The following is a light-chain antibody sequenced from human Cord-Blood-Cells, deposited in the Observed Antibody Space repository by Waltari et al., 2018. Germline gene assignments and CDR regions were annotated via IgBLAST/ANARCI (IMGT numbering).Light chain of an antibody. CDR3: QQYNNWPLAILT. J-gene: IGKJ4*01. CDR2: GAS. CDR1: QSVSSN. V-gene: IGKV3-15*01. Sequence: EIVMTQSPATLSVSPGERATLSCRASQSVSSNLAWYQQKPGQAPRLLIYGASTRATGIPARFSGSGSGTEFTLTISSLQSEDFAVYYCQQYNNWPLAILTFGGGTKVEIK.